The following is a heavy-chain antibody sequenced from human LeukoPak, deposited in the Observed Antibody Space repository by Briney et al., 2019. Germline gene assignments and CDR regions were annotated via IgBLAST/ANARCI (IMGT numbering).Heavy chain of an antibody. V-gene: IGHV3-74*01. CDR2: IYIVGSST. J-gene: IGHJ6*03. Sequence: PGGSLRLSCAASLFTSSSYCTHAVRQTPEKGLVWVSHIYIVGSSTSNEDYVKGRFTIPRENAKNTLYLQMNSRRAEDTAVYYWARGRLLWFGESTYYMDVWGKGTTVTVSS. CDR3: ARGRLLWFGESTYYMDV. CDR1: LFTSSSYC. D-gene: IGHD3-10*01.